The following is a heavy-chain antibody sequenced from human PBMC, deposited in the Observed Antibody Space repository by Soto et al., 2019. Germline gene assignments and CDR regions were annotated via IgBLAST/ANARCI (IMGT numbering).Heavy chain of an antibody. CDR1: GFTFRDAW. Sequence: QLVESVGGLVKPGGSLTLSCAASGFTFRDAWMTWVRQAPGKGLELVGRIKNIPEGGTTDFAAPVKGRFTISRDDSKNTLYLHMNSLKSEDTAVYYCSTDQDGSGSYYLALCTWGQGTLVTVSS. D-gene: IGHD3-10*01. CDR3: STDQDGSGSYYLALCT. J-gene: IGHJ5*02. CDR2: IKNIPEGGTT. V-gene: IGHV3-15*01.